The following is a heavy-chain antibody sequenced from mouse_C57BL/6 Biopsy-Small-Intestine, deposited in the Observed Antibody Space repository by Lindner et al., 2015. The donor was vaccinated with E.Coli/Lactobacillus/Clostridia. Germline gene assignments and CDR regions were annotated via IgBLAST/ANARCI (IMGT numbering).Heavy chain of an antibody. CDR3: ASHWVYAMDY. D-gene: IGHD4-1*01. CDR1: GFTFSSYG. CDR2: ISSGGSYT. V-gene: IGHV5-6*01. Sequence: VQLQESGGDLVKPGGSLKLSCAASGFTFSSYGMSWVRQTPDKRLEWVATISSGGSYTYYPDSVKGRFTISRDNAKNTLYLQMSSLKSEDTAMYYCASHWVYAMDYWGQGTSVTVSS. J-gene: IGHJ4*01.